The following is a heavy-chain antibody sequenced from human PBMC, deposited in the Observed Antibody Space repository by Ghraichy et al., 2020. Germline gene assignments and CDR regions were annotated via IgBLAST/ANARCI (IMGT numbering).Heavy chain of an antibody. V-gene: IGHV3-53*01. CDR2: IYSGGST. Sequence: GGSLRLSCAASGFTVSSNYMSWVRQAPGKGLEWVSVIYSGGSTYYADSVKGRFTISRDNSKNTLYLQMNSLRAEDTAVYYCARVDYGRGGAFDIWGQGTMVTVSS. CDR3: ARVDYGRGGAFDI. D-gene: IGHD4/OR15-4a*01. CDR1: GFTVSSNY. J-gene: IGHJ3*02.